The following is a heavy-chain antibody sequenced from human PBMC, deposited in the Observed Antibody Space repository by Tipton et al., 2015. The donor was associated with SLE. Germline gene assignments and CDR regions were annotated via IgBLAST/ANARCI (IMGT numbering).Heavy chain of an antibody. CDR3: ASGIVVVTLLYDAFDI. J-gene: IGHJ3*02. CDR2: IYYSGST. Sequence: TLSLTCTVSGGSISSHSWSWIRQPPGKGLEWIGYIYYSGSTNYNPSLKSRVTISVDTSKNQFSLKLSSVTAADTAVYYCASGIVVVTLLYDAFDIWGQGTMVTVSS. CDR1: GGSISSHS. D-gene: IGHD3-22*01. V-gene: IGHV4-59*11.